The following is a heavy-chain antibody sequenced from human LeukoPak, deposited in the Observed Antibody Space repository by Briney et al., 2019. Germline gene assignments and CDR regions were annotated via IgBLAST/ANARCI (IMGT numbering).Heavy chain of an antibody. CDR3: AKDLRYYYDSSGSEAVGY. J-gene: IGHJ4*02. Sequence: GGSLRLSCAASGFTFSSYGMHWVRQAPGKWLEWVAFIRYDGSNKYYADSVKGRFTISRDNSKNTLYLQMNSLRAEDTAVYYCAKDLRYYYDSSGSEAVGYWGQGTLVTVSS. D-gene: IGHD3-22*01. V-gene: IGHV3-30*02. CDR1: GFTFSSYG. CDR2: IRYDGSNK.